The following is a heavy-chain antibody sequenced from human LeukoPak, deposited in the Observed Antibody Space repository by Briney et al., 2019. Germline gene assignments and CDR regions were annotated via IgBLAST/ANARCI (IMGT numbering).Heavy chain of an antibody. D-gene: IGHD5-24*01. Sequence: PGGSLRLSCAASGCTFSSYGMHWVRQAPGKGLEWAAVISYDGSNKYYADSVKGRFTISRDNSKNTLYLQMNSLRAEDTAVYFCAKGGWLQSPTDYWGQGTLVTVSS. CDR2: ISYDGSNK. CDR3: AKGGWLQSPTDY. V-gene: IGHV3-30*18. CDR1: GCTFSSYG. J-gene: IGHJ4*02.